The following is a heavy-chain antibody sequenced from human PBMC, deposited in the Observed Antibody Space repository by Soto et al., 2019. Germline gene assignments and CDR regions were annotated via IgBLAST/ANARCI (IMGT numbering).Heavy chain of an antibody. D-gene: IGHD4-17*01. CDR2: FDPEDGET. CDR3: ARDRDYGGMNAFDI. V-gene: IGHV1-24*01. CDR1: GYTLTELS. J-gene: IGHJ3*02. Sequence: GASVKVSCKVSGYTLTELSMHWVRQAPGKGLEWMGGFDPEDGETIYAQKFQGRVTMTEDTSTDTAYMELSSLRSDDTAVYYCARDRDYGGMNAFDIWGQGTMVTVSS.